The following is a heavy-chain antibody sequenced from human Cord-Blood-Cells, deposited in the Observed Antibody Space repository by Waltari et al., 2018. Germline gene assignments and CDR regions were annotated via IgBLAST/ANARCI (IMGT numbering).Heavy chain of an antibody. Sequence: QVQLQQWGAGLLKPSETLSLTCAVYGGSFCGYYWSWIRQPPGKGLEWIGEINHSGSTNYNPSLKSRVTISVDTSKNQFSLKLSSVTAADTAVYYCARGDSSGWYYYYYGMDVWGQGTTVTVSS. D-gene: IGHD6-19*01. J-gene: IGHJ6*02. CDR2: INHSGST. CDR3: ARGDSSGWYYYYYGMDV. CDR1: GGSFCGYY. V-gene: IGHV4-34*01.